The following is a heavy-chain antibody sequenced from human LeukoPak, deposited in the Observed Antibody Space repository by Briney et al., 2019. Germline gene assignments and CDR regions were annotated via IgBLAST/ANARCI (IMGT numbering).Heavy chain of an antibody. CDR2: IYTSGST. V-gene: IGHV4-61*02. D-gene: IGHD3-22*01. CDR1: GGSISSGSYY. Sequence: PSETLSLTCTVSGGSISSGSYYWSWIRQPAGKGLEWIGRIYTSGSTNYNPSLKSRVTISVDTSKNQFSLKLSSVTAADTAVYYCARPRRYYYDSSGPRPNSNWFDPWGQGTLVTVSS. CDR3: ARPRRYYYDSSGPRPNSNWFDP. J-gene: IGHJ5*02.